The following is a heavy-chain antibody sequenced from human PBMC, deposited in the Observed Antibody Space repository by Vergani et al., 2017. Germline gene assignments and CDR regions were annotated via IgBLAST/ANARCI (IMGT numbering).Heavy chain of an antibody. J-gene: IGHJ6*03. Sequence: QVQLQQWGAGLLKPSETLSLTCAVYGESSSGYYWSWIRQPPGKGLEWIGEINRSVITNYHPSLKSRVTISVDTSKNQSSLKLSSVTAADTAVYYCARVQELDDFWSGYRVRYYYYMDVWGKGTTVTVSS. V-gene: IGHV4-34*01. D-gene: IGHD3-3*01. CDR1: GESSSGYY. CDR3: ARVQELDDFWSGYRVRYYYYMDV. CDR2: INRSVIT.